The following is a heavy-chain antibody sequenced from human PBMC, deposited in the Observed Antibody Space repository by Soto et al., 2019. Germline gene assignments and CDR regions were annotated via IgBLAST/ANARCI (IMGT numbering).Heavy chain of an antibody. Sequence: GGSLRLSCAASGFTFSSYAMHWVRQAPGKGLEWVAVISYDGSNKYYADSVKGRFTISRDNSKNTLYLQMNSLRAEDTAVYYCARAAGRITIFGVVGPFDYWGQGTLVTVSS. J-gene: IGHJ4*02. D-gene: IGHD3-3*01. CDR2: ISYDGSNK. CDR3: ARAAGRITIFGVVGPFDY. CDR1: GFTFSSYA. V-gene: IGHV3-30-3*01.